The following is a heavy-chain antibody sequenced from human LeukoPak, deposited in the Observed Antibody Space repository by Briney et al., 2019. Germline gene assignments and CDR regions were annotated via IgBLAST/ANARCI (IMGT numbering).Heavy chain of an antibody. Sequence: GRSLRLSCAASGFTFSSYAMHWVRQAPGKGLEWVAVISYDGSNKYYADSVKGRFTISRDNSKNTLYLQMNSLRAEDTAVYYCARQRFGEGNAFDIWGQGTMVTVSS. CDR2: ISYDGSNK. CDR1: GFTFSSYA. V-gene: IGHV3-30*04. D-gene: IGHD3-10*01. CDR3: ARQRFGEGNAFDI. J-gene: IGHJ3*02.